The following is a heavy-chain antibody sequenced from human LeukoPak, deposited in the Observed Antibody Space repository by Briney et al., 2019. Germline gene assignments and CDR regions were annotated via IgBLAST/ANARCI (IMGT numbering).Heavy chain of an antibody. Sequence: SETLSPTCTVSGGSISSYYWNWIRQPPGKGLEWIGYISYSGSTKYNPSLKSRVTISVDTSKNQFSLRLSSVTAADTAVYYCARDLIAAAGIWDYWGQGTLVTVSS. CDR3: ARDLIAAAGIWDY. D-gene: IGHD6-13*01. J-gene: IGHJ4*02. V-gene: IGHV4-59*01. CDR1: GGSISSYY. CDR2: ISYSGST.